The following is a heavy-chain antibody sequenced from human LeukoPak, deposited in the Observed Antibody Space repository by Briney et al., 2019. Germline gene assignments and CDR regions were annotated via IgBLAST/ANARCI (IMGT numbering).Heavy chain of an antibody. CDR1: GGTFSSYA. J-gene: IGHJ4*02. CDR2: ISAYNGNT. Sequence: VASVKVSCKASGGTFSSYAISWVRQAPGQGLEWMGWISAYNGNTNYAQKLQGRVTMTTDTSTSTAYMELRSLRSDDTAVYYCARCDSSGYYGTPFDYWGQGTLVTVSS. CDR3: ARCDSSGYYGTPFDY. D-gene: IGHD3-22*01. V-gene: IGHV1-18*01.